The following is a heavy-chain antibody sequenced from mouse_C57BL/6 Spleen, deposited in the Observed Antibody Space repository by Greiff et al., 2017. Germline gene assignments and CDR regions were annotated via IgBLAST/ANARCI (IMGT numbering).Heavy chain of an antibody. Sequence: EVKVVESGPELVKPGASVKMSCKASGYTFTDYNMHWVKQSHGKSLEWIGYINPNNGGTSYNQKFKGKATLTVNKSSSTAYLELRSLTSEDSAVYYCARDGWLQRGLADWGQGTLVTVSA. CDR2: INPNNGGT. J-gene: IGHJ3*01. D-gene: IGHD2-3*01. CDR3: ARDGWLQRGLAD. CDR1: GYTFTDYN. V-gene: IGHV1-22*01.